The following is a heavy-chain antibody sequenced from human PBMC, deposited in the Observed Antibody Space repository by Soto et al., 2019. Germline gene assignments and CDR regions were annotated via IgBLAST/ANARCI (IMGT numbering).Heavy chain of an antibody. CDR3: ASYYDILTGYYNGDAFDI. V-gene: IGHV1-8*02. Sequence: EASVKVSCKASGYTFTSYYMHWVRQAPGQGLEWMGIMNPNGGNTGYAQKFQGRVTMTRNTSISTAYMELSSLRSEDTAVYYCASYYDILTGYYNGDAFDIWGQGTMVTVSS. D-gene: IGHD3-9*01. CDR1: GYTFTSYY. J-gene: IGHJ3*02. CDR2: MNPNGGNT.